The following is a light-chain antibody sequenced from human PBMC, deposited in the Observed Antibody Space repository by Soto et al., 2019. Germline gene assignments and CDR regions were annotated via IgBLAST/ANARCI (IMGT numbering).Light chain of an antibody. J-gene: IGKJ5*01. CDR2: AAS. Sequence: EIVKTQSPATLSVSTGARATLSCRASQSVNSNLAWYQQKPGQAPRLLIYAASTRATGVPARFSGGGSGTEFTLTITSLQSEDFAVYWCQQYNNWPLTFGPGTRLEI. V-gene: IGKV3-15*01. CDR3: QQYNNWPLT. CDR1: QSVNSN.